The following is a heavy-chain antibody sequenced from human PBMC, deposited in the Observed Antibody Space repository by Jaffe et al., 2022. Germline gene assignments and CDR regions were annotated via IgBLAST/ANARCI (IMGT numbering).Heavy chain of an antibody. CDR2: IYHSGST. CDR3: VSNVLRYFDWLLPDFDY. D-gene: IGHD3-9*01. Sequence: QVQLQESGPGLVKPSETLSLTCAVSGYSISSGYYWGWIRQPPGKGLEWIGSIYHSGSTYYNPSLKSRVTISVDTSKNQFSLKLSSVTAADTAVYYCVSNVLRYFDWLLPDFDYWGQGTLVTVSS. V-gene: IGHV4-38-2*01. CDR1: GYSISSGYY. J-gene: IGHJ4*02.